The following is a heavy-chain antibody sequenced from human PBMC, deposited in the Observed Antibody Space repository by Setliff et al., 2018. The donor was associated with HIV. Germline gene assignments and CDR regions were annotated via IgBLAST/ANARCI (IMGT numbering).Heavy chain of an antibody. D-gene: IGHD3-22*01. CDR1: GGTFSSYA. V-gene: IGHV1-69*06. J-gene: IGHJ1*01. CDR3: ATVRRYYYDSSGQEYFQH. Sequence: SVKVSCKASGGTFSSYAISWVRQAPGQGLEWMGGIIPIFGTANYAQKFQGRVTMTEDTSTDTAYMELSSLRSEDTAVYYCATVRRYYYDSSGQEYFQHWGQGTLVTVSS. CDR2: IIPIFGTA.